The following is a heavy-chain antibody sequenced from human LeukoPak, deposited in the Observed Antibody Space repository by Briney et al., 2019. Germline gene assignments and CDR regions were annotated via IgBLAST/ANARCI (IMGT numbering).Heavy chain of an antibody. CDR1: GGTFSSYA. CDR2: IIPIFGTA. V-gene: IGHV1-69*05. CDR3: ARVAAPGADFWSGYQNWFDP. J-gene: IGHJ5*02. D-gene: IGHD3-3*01. Sequence: SVKVSCKASGGTFSSYAISWVRQAPGQGLEWMGGIIPIFGTANYAQKFQGRVTITTDESTSTAYMELSSLRSEDTAVYYCARVAAPGADFWSGYQNWFDPWGQGTLVTVSS.